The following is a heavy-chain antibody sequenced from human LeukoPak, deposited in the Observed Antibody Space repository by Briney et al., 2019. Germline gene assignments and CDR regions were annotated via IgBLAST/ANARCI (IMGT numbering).Heavy chain of an antibody. CDR1: GFTFSDYY. CDR3: ARSASVPGGFYFDY. Sequence: GGSLRLSCAASGFTFSDYYMSWIRQAPGKGLEWVSYISSSGSTIYYADSLKGRFTISRDNAKNSMYLQMNSLRAEDTALYYCARSASVPGGFYFDYWGQGTLVTVSS. V-gene: IGHV3-11*04. D-gene: IGHD3-10*01. CDR2: ISSSGSTI. J-gene: IGHJ4*02.